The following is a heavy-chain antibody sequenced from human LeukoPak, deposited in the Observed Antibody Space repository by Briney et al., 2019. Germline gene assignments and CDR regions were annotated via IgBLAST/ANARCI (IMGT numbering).Heavy chain of an antibody. D-gene: IGHD3-22*01. CDR2: IYSSGST. CDR1: GGSISSYY. Sequence: PSETLSLTCTVSGGSISSYYWSWIRQPPGKGLEYIGYIYSSGSTNYNPSLKSRVTISVDTSKNQFSLKLSSMTAADTAVYYCARDKGSVYQTPFDYGGKGPLVTVSS. J-gene: IGHJ4*02. CDR3: ARDKGSVYQTPFDY. V-gene: IGHV4-59*01.